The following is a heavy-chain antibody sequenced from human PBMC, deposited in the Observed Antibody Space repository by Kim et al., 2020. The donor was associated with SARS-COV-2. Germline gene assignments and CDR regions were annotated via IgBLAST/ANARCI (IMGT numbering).Heavy chain of an antibody. Sequence: GESLKISCKGSGYSFTSYWIGWVRQMPGKGLEWMGIIYPGDSDTRYSLSFQGQVTISADKSISTAYLQWSSLKALDTAMYYCARGALYDSSGYWPLNWFDPWGQGTLVTVSS. CDR3: ARGALYDSSGYWPLNWFDP. CDR1: GYSFTSYW. D-gene: IGHD3-22*01. V-gene: IGHV5-51*01. CDR2: IYPGDSDT. J-gene: IGHJ5*02.